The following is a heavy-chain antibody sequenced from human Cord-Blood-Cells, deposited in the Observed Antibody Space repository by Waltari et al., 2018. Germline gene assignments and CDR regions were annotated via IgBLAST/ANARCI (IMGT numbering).Heavy chain of an antibody. CDR2: ISSSSSTI. J-gene: IGHJ4*02. CDR1: GFTFSSYS. V-gene: IGHV3-48*01. Sequence: EVQLVESGGGLVQPGGSLRLSCAASGFTFSSYSMNWVRQAPGKGVEWVSYISSSSSTIYYTDSVKGRFTISRDNAKNSLYLQMNSLRAEDTAVYYFARSWGKAYYFDYWGQGTLVTVSS. CDR3: ARSWGKAYYFDY. D-gene: IGHD7-27*01.